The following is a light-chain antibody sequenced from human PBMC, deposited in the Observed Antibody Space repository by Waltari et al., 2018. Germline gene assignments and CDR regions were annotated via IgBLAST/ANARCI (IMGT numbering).Light chain of an antibody. CDR2: GAS. Sequence: DIQMTQSPSSLSASVRDRVTITCQASQDISKYLSWYQQKPGKAPKLLIYGASNLETGVPSRFSGSGSRTDFTFIISGLQPEDVATYYCQQYDNLPVTFGQGTKVEIK. CDR1: QDISKY. J-gene: IGKJ1*01. V-gene: IGKV1-33*01. CDR3: QQYDNLPVT.